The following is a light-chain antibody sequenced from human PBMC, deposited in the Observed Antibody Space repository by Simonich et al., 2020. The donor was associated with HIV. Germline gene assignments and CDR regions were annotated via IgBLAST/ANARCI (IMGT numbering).Light chain of an antibody. V-gene: IGKV1-5*03. CDR3: QQFNSYPQT. CDR2: KAS. Sequence: DIQMTQSPSTLSASVGDRVTITCRASQSISSWLAWYQQKPGKAPKLLIYKASSLESGVPSRFSGSGSGTEFTLTISSLQPEDFATYYCQQFNSYPQTFGQGTRLEIK. J-gene: IGKJ5*01. CDR1: QSISSW.